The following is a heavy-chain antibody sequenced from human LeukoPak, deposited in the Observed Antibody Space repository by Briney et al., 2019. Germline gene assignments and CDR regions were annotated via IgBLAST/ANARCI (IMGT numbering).Heavy chain of an antibody. J-gene: IGHJ5*02. CDR1: GGSISSSNW. D-gene: IGHD1-1*01. CDR3: ARRTKDWNEDINWFDP. Sequence: PSGTLSLTCAVSGGSISSSNWWSWVRQPPGKGLEWIGEIYHSGSTNYNPSLKSRVTISVDTSKNQFSLKLSSVTAADTAVYYCARRTKDWNEDINWFDPWGQGTLVTVSS. V-gene: IGHV4-4*02. CDR2: IYHSGST.